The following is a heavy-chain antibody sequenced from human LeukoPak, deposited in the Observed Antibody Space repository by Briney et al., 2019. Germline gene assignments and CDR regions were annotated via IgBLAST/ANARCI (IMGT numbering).Heavy chain of an antibody. V-gene: IGHV4-4*07. CDR2: IYTSGST. CDR1: GGSISSYY. D-gene: IGHD3-9*01. CDR3: ARVGADYDILTGYYTPYYYYMDV. J-gene: IGHJ6*03. Sequence: SETLSLTCTVSGGSISSYYWSWIRQPAGKGLEWIGRIYTSGSTNYNPSLKSRVTVSVDTSKNQFSLKLSSVTAADTAVYYCARVGADYDILTGYYTPYYYYMDVWGKGTTVTISS.